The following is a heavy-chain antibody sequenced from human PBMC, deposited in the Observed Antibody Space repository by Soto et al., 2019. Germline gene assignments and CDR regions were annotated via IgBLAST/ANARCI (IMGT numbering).Heavy chain of an antibody. CDR2: IYYSGST. Sequence: SETLSLTCTVSGGSISSGGYYWGWIRQHPGKGLEWIGYIYYSGSTYYNPSLKSRVTISVDTSKNQFSLKLSSVTAADTAVYYCARGYSGSDYASDIWGQGTMVTVSS. CDR3: ARGYSGSDYASDI. D-gene: IGHD5-12*01. J-gene: IGHJ3*02. V-gene: IGHV4-31*03. CDR1: GGSISSGGYY.